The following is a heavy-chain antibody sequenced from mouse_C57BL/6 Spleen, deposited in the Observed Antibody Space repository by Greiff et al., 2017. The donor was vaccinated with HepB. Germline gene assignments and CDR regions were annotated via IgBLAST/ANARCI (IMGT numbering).Heavy chain of an antibody. V-gene: IGHV1-19*01. CDR1: GYTFTDYY. J-gene: IGHJ2*01. Sequence: EVQLQQSGPVLVKPGASVKMSCKASGYTFTDYYMNWVKQSHGKSLEWIGVINPYNGGTSYNQKFKGKATLTVDKSSSTAYMELNSLTSEDSAVYYCARGLHYFDYWGQGTTLTVSS. D-gene: IGHD3-3*01. CDR2: INPYNGGT. CDR3: ARGLHYFDY.